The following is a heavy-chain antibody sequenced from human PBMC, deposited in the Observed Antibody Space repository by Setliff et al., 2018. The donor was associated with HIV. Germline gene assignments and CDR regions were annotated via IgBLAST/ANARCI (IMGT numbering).Heavy chain of an antibody. J-gene: IGHJ6*03. Sequence: PGGSLRLSCAASGFTFSDDYMSWIRQIPGKGLEWVSYISGSGSVIFYADSVKGRFTISRDNAKNSLYLQMNSLRAEDTAVYYCAREIRAGDYPPYNYYFYMDVWGKGTTVTVSS. CDR2: ISGSGSVI. CDR3: AREIRAGDYPPYNYYFYMDV. V-gene: IGHV3-11*01. D-gene: IGHD4-17*01. CDR1: GFTFSDDY.